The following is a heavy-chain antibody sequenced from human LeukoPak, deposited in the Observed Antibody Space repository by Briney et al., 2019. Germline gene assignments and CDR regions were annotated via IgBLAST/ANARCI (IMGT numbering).Heavy chain of an antibody. CDR3: AKVLGYYYVGGDY. CDR2: ITSSSSYI. V-gene: IGHV3-21*04. CDR1: GFTFSSYW. Sequence: GGSLRLSCAASGFTFSSYWMSWVRQAPGKGLEWVSSITSSSSYIYYADSVKGRFTISRDNAKNSLYLQMNSLRAEDTAVYYCAKVLGYYYVGGDYWGQGTLVTVSS. D-gene: IGHD3-22*01. J-gene: IGHJ4*02.